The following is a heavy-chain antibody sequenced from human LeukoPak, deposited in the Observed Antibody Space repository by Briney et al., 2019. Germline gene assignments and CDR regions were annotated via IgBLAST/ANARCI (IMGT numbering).Heavy chain of an antibody. Sequence: ASAKVSCKPSVGTFSSYAISWVRQTPGQRLEWMGGTIPIFGTANYAQKFQGRVTITADESTSTAYMELSSLRCEDTAVYYCAREAFVVVPAADYYYYGMDVWGKGTTVTVSS. J-gene: IGHJ6*04. CDR3: AREAFVVVPAADYYYYGMDV. D-gene: IGHD2-2*01. CDR1: VGTFSSYA. CDR2: TIPIFGTA. V-gene: IGHV1-69*13.